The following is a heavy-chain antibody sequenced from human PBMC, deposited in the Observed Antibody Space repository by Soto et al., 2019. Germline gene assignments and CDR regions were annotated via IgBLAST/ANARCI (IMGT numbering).Heavy chain of an antibody. CDR3: ARGNYGDRLQL. J-gene: IGHJ1*01. CDR2: VFRSEST. D-gene: IGHD4-17*01. V-gene: IGHV4-4*02. Sequence: QVQLQESGPGLVKPSGTLSLTCAVSGGSISGSDWWNWVRQPPGKGLEWIGVVFRSESTDYNPSLKSRVTISVDKSKSQISLKLNSVTAADTAVYYCARGNYGDRLQLWGQGTLVTVSS. CDR1: GGSISGSDW.